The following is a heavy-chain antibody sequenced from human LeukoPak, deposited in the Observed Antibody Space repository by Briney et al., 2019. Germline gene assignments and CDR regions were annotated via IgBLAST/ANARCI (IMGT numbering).Heavy chain of an antibody. CDR3: ARGRYSYGPQNYDYMDV. CDR2: IYTSGST. CDR1: GVSISSYY. Sequence: SETLSLTCTVSGVSISSYYWTWIRQSAGKGLEWIGRIYTSGSTYYDPSLKSRVSMSVDTSKNQFSLKLSSVTAADTAVYYCARGRYSYGPQNYDYMDVWGKGTTVTISS. D-gene: IGHD5-18*01. J-gene: IGHJ6*03. V-gene: IGHV4-4*07.